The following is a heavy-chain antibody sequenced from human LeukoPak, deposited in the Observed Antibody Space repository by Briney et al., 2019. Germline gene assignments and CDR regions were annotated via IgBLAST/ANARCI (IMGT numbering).Heavy chain of an antibody. CDR3: AREPPLRDGYTPAPFDY. Sequence: SETLSLTCTVSGGSISSYYWSWIRQPPRKGLEWIGYIYYSGSTSYNPSLKSRVTISVDTSKNQFSLKLSSVTAADTAVYYCAREPPLRDGYTPAPFDYWGQGTLVTVSS. CDR2: IYYSGST. CDR1: GGSISSYY. J-gene: IGHJ4*02. D-gene: IGHD5-24*01. V-gene: IGHV4-59*01.